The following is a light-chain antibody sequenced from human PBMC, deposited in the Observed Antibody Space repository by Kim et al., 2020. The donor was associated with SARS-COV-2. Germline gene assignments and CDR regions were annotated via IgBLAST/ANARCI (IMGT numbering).Light chain of an antibody. V-gene: IGKV1-8*01. Sequence: SASTGDRVTITRRASQGISSYLAWYQQKPGKAPKLLIYSASTLQSGVPSRFSGSGSGTDFTLTISCLQSEDFATYYCQQYYSYPYTFGQGTKLEI. CDR2: SAS. CDR3: QQYYSYPYT. CDR1: QGISSY. J-gene: IGKJ2*01.